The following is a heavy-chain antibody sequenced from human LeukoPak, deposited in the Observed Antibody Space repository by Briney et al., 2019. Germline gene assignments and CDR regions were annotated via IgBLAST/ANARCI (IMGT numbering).Heavy chain of an antibody. CDR2: ISYDGSNK. CDR1: GFTFSSYA. D-gene: IGHD1-26*01. CDR3: ARDRGSSIVGSDFDS. V-gene: IGHV3-30-3*01. Sequence: PGGSLRLSCAASGFTFSSYAMHWVRQAPGKGLEWVAVISYDGSNKYYADSVKGRFTISRDNSKNTLYLQMNSLRAEDTAVYYCARDRGSSIVGSDFDSWGQGTLVTVSS. J-gene: IGHJ4*02.